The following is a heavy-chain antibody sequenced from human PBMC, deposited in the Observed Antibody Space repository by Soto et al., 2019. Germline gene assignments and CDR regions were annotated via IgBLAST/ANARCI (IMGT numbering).Heavy chain of an antibody. CDR3: ARGGYSYGYLDV. CDR1: GYTVSSNY. Sequence: WGSLRISCAACGYTVSSNYMGWVRQAPGKGLEWVSVIYSGGSTYYADSVKGRFTISRHNSKNTLYLQMNSLRAEDTAVYYCARGGYSYGYLDVWGKGTTVTVSS. CDR2: IYSGGST. J-gene: IGHJ6*04. V-gene: IGHV3-53*04. D-gene: IGHD5-18*01.